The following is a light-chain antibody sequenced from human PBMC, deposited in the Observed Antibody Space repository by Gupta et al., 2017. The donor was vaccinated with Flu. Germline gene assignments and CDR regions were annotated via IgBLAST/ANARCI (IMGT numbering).Light chain of an antibody. CDR1: SSDVGGYDY. CDR2: DLS. Sequence: QSALTQPASVSGSPGQSIAISSTGTSSDVGGYDYVSWYHQHPGQAPDLMIVDLSRRPARIPDRCACDTSANTASLTISGLLAEDEAYYYCSSYTNTTTVVVFGGGTKLTVL. V-gene: IGLV2-14*03. CDR3: SSYTNTTTVVV. J-gene: IGLJ3*02.